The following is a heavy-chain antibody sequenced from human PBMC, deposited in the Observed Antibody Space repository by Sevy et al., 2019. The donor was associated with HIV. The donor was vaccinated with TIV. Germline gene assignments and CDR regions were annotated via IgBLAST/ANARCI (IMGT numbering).Heavy chain of an antibody. V-gene: IGHV3-30-3*01. J-gene: IGHJ4*02. CDR2: ISYDGSNK. D-gene: IGHD3-9*01. CDR3: AGGTDILTGYYTYFDY. CDR1: GFTFSSYA. Sequence: GSLRLSCAASGFTFSSYAMHWVRQAPGKGLEWVAVISYDGSNKYYADSVKGRFTISRDNSKNTLYLQMNSLRAEDTAVYYCAGGTDILTGYYTYFDYWGQGTLVTVSS.